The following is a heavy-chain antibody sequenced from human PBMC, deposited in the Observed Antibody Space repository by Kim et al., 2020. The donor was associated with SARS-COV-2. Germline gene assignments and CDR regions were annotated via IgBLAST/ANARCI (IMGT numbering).Heavy chain of an antibody. Sequence: GGSLRLSCAASGFTFSTYDMHWVRQSTGKGLEWVSGIGTAGDTYYPDSVKGRFTISRENAKNSLYLQMNSLRAGDTAVYYCARAMVRGVINGAYDMWGQGTMVTVSS. D-gene: IGHD3-10*01. CDR1: GFTFSTYD. V-gene: IGHV3-13*01. J-gene: IGHJ3*02. CDR2: IGTAGDT. CDR3: ARAMVRGVINGAYDM.